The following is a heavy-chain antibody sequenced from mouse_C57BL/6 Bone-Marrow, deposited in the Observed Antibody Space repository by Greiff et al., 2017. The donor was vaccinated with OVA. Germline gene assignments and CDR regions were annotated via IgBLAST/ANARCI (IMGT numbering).Heavy chain of an antibody. D-gene: IGHD2-2*01. V-gene: IGHV1-82*01. CDR2: IYPGDGDT. Sequence: VKLMESGPELVKPGASVKISCKASGYAFSSSWMNWVKQRPGKGLEWIGRIYPGDGDTNYNGKLKGKATLTADKSSSTADMQLSSLKSEESAVYFCARRRMVTTRERDYYAMDYWGQGTSVTVSS. CDR3: ARRRMVTTRERDYYAMDY. CDR1: GYAFSSSW. J-gene: IGHJ4*01.